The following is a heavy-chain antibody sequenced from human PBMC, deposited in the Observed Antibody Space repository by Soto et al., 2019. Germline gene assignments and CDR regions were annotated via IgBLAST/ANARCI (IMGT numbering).Heavy chain of an antibody. V-gene: IGHV3-21*01. CDR3: AREADFASSGYVLDY. J-gene: IGHJ4*02. D-gene: IGHD3-22*01. Sequence: LRLSCAASGFTFSGFSMNWVRQAPGKGLEWVSSVTSSPSSMFYADSVKGRFTISRDDAKDSLFLQMNSLRADDTAVYYCAREADFASSGYVLDYWGLGTLVTVSS. CDR1: GFTFSGFS. CDR2: VTSSPSSM.